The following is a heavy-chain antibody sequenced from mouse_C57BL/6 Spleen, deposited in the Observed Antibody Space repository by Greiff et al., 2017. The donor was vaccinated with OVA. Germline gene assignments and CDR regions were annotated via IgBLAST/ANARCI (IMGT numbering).Heavy chain of an antibody. J-gene: IGHJ2*01. CDR3: ASYYCGSSPYYFDY. CDR1: GYTFTSYW. V-gene: IGHV1-53*01. CDR2: INPSNGGT. Sequence: VQLQQPGTELVKPGASVKLSCKASGYTFTSYWMHWVKQRPGQGLEWIGNINPSNGGTNYNEKFKSKATLTVDKSSSTASMKLSSLTSEDSAVYYCASYYCGSSPYYFDYWGQGTTLTVSS. D-gene: IGHD1-1*01.